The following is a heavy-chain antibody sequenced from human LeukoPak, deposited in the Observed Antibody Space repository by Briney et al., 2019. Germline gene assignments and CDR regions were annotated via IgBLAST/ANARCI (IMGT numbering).Heavy chain of an antibody. CDR1: GFTFSSYA. J-gene: IGHJ4*02. V-gene: IGHV3-66*01. CDR3: AREHGRPTYSSSWYYFDY. Sequence: PGGSLRLSCAASGFTFSSYAMSWVRQAPGKGLEWVSVIYSGGSTYYADSVKGRFTISRDNSKNTLYLQMNSLRAEDTAVYYCAREHGRPTYSSSWYYFDYWGQGTLVTVSS. CDR2: IYSGGST. D-gene: IGHD6-13*01.